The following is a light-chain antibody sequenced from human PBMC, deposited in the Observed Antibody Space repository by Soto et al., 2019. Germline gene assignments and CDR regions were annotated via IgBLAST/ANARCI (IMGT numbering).Light chain of an antibody. CDR2: DAS. CDR3: QQYNDGLT. V-gene: IGKV3-15*01. CDR1: QSVSSN. Sequence: EIVMTQSPATLSVSPGERATLSCRASQSVSSNLAWYHQKPGQAPRLIIYDASTRATGIPARLSGSGSGTEFTLTISSLQPEDFAVYYCQQYNDGLTFGGGTKVEIK. J-gene: IGKJ4*01.